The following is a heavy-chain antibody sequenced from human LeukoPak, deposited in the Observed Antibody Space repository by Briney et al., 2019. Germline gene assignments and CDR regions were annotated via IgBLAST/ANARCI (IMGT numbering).Heavy chain of an antibody. CDR1: GGSFSGYY. CDR3: ARSRTNLCSSGHYFDY. J-gene: IGHJ4*02. CDR2: INHSGST. V-gene: IGHV4-34*01. D-gene: IGHD2-15*01. Sequence: SETLSLTCAVYGGSFSGYYWSWIRQPPGKGLGWIGEINHSGSTNYNPSLKSRVTISVDTSKNQFSLKLSSVTAADTAVYYCARSRTNLCSSGHYFDYWGQGTLVTVSS.